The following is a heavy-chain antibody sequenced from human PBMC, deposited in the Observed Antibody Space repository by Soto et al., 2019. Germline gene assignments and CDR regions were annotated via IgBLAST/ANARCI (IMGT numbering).Heavy chain of an antibody. CDR1: GYSFTDYC. V-gene: IGHV5-51*01. J-gene: IGHJ6*02. CDR3: ARQTTGWFGMDV. D-gene: IGHD6-19*01. Sequence: GESLKISCNGAGYSFTDYCIGSVLQMPGKGLEWMWIIYPGDSGARYSPSFQGQVSISADKSVNTAYLQWGSLKASDTAMYYWARQTTGWFGMDVWGQGTTVTVSS. CDR2: IYPGDSGA.